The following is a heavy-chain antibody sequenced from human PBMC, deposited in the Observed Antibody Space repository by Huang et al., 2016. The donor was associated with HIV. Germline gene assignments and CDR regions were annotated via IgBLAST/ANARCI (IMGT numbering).Heavy chain of an antibody. D-gene: IGHD1-7*01. CDR3: ATKTAAMDI. CDR2: IKQDESEK. Sequence: VESGGRLVQPGGSIRLSCVGSTFRFGAYWMSWVRQSPGKGVGWVANIKQDESEKYYVDSVKGRFNISRDNAKKVLFLEMNNVRVEDTATYYCATKTAAMDIWGQGTTVTVS. CDR1: TFRFGAYW. J-gene: IGHJ6*02. V-gene: IGHV3-7*01.